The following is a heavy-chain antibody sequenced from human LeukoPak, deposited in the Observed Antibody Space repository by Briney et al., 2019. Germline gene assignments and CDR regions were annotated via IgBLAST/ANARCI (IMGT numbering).Heavy chain of an antibody. CDR3: AKDKNGYGGNSAYFDY. V-gene: IGHV3-23*01. CDR2: ISGNGGST. D-gene: IGHD4-23*01. Sequence: GGSLRLSCAASGFTFSSYAMSWVRQAPGKGLEWVSAISGNGGSTYYADSVKGRFTISRDNSKNTLYLQMNSLRAEDAAVYYCAKDKNGYGGNSAYFDYWGQGTLVTVSS. CDR1: GFTFSSYA. J-gene: IGHJ4*02.